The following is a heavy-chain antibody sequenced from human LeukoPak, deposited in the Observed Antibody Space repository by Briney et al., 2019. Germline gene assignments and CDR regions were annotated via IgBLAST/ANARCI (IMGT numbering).Heavy chain of an antibody. D-gene: IGHD5-18*01. Sequence: TGGSLRLSCAASGFTFSSYWMHWVRQAPGKGLVWISRIHSDERYTSYADSGKGRFTISRDNAKSTLYLQMTSLRAEDTAVYYCARYRAYNYGYGDYWGQGTLVTVSS. CDR1: GFTFSSYW. V-gene: IGHV3-74*01. CDR3: ARYRAYNYGYGDY. CDR2: IHSDERYT. J-gene: IGHJ4*02.